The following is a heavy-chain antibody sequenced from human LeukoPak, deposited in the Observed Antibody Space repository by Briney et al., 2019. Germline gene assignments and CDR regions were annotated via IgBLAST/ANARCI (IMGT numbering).Heavy chain of an antibody. J-gene: IGHJ4*02. CDR2: ISHDGFI. V-gene: IGHV3-74*01. Sequence: GGSLRLSCETAGFTFSSYVMHWVRRTPGKGLVWVSRISHDGFISYADSVKGRFTISRDDAKNTLILQMNSLRAEDTAVYYCARDWVYKIDYWGRGTLVTVSS. CDR1: GFTFSSYV. D-gene: IGHD5-24*01. CDR3: ARDWVYKIDY.